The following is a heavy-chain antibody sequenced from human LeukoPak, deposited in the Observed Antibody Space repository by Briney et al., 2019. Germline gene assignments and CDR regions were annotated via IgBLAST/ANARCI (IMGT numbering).Heavy chain of an antibody. CDR3: ARDYYDSSGSLHDAFDI. D-gene: IGHD3-22*01. Sequence: GGSLRLSCVASGFTFTSYGISWVRQAPGQGLEWMGWISAYNGNTNYAQKLQGRVTMTTDTSTSTAYMELRSLRSDDTAVYYCARDYYDSSGSLHDAFDIWGQGTMVTVSS. CDR1: GFTFTSYG. J-gene: IGHJ3*02. V-gene: IGHV1-18*01. CDR2: ISAYNGNT.